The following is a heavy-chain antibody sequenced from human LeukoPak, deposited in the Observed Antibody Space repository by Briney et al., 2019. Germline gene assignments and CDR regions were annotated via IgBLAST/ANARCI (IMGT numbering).Heavy chain of an antibody. Sequence: ASVKVSCKASGYTFTSYYLYWVRQAPGQGLEWMGIINPSGGSTNYAQKFQGSVTMTRDTSISTVYMELSRLRSDDTAVYYCARASGSYWWFDSWGQGTLVTVSS. CDR2: INPSGGST. D-gene: IGHD1-26*01. V-gene: IGHV1-46*01. CDR1: GYTFTSYY. J-gene: IGHJ5*01. CDR3: ARASGSYWWFDS.